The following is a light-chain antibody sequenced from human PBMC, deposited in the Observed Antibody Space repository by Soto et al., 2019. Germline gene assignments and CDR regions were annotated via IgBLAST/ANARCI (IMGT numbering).Light chain of an antibody. CDR1: QGISNY. Sequence: DIQMTQSPSSLSASVGDRVTITCRASQGISNYLAWYQQKPGNVPKLLIYAASTLQSGVPSRFSGSGSGTDFALTISSLQPEDDATYYCQKYNSAPRTFGQGAKVEIK. CDR3: QKYNSAPRT. V-gene: IGKV1-27*01. J-gene: IGKJ1*01. CDR2: AAS.